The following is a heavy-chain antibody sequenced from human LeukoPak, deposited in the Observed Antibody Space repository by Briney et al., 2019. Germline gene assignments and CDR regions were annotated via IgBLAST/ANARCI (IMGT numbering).Heavy chain of an antibody. CDR2: IYPGDSDT. Sequence: GESLKISCKGSGYSFTSYWIGWVRQMPGKGLEWMGFIYPGDSDTRYSPSFQGQVTISADKSISTAYLQWSSLKASDTAMYYCARLGGDIVVVPAASYYFDYWGQGTLVTVSS. CDR3: ARLGGDIVVVPAASYYFDY. D-gene: IGHD2-2*01. CDR1: GYSFTSYW. V-gene: IGHV5-51*01. J-gene: IGHJ4*02.